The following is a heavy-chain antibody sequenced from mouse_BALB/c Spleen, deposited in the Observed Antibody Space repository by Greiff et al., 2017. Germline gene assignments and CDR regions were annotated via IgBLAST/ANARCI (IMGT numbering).Heavy chain of an antibody. V-gene: IGHV5-4*02. D-gene: IGHD2-4*01. CDR3: ARGDDYDGFAY. J-gene: IGHJ3*01. Sequence: DVKLVESGGGLVKPGGSLKLSCAASGFTFSDYYMYWVRQTPEKRLEWVATISDGGSYTYYPDSVKGRFTISRDNAKNNLYLQMSSLKSEDTAMYYCARGDDYDGFAYWGQGTLVTVSA. CDR1: GFTFSDYY. CDR2: ISDGGSYT.